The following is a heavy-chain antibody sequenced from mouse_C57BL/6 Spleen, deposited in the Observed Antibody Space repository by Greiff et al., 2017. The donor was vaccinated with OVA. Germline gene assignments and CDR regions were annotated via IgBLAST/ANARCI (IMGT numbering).Heavy chain of an antibody. CDR2: ISSGGSYT. J-gene: IGHJ2*01. D-gene: IGHD4-1*01. V-gene: IGHV5-6*01. Sequence: EVQLVESGGDLVKPGGSLKLSCAASGFTFSSYGMSWVRQTPDKRLEWVATISSGGSYTYYPDSVKGRFTISRDNAKNTLYLQMSSLKSEDTAMYYCARRWDGYWGQGTTLTVSS. CDR3: ARRWDGY. CDR1: GFTFSSYG.